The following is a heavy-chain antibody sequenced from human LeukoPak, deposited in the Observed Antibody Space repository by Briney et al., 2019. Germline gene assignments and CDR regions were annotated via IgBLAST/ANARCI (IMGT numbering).Heavy chain of an antibody. J-gene: IGHJ6*03. Sequence: SETLSLTCTVSGGSISSYYWSWIRQPPGKGLEWIGYIYYSGSTNYNPSLKSRVTISVDTYKNQFSLKLSSVTAADTAVYYCARDRADVGYYYYYMDVWGKGTTVTVSS. CDR3: ARDRADVGYYYYYMDV. V-gene: IGHV4-59*01. D-gene: IGHD1-26*01. CDR2: IYYSGST. CDR1: GGSISSYY.